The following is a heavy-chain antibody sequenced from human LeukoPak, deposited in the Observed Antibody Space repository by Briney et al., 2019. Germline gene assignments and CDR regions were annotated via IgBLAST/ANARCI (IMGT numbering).Heavy chain of an antibody. CDR3: AKDRVRGNYFDY. Sequence: GGSLRLSCAASGFTFSSYAMHWVRQAPGKGLEYVSSISSNGGSTYYANSVKGRFTISRDNSKNTLYLQMGSLRGEDMAVYYCAKDRVRGNYFDYWGQGTLVTVSS. CDR1: GFTFSSYA. J-gene: IGHJ4*02. V-gene: IGHV3-64*01. D-gene: IGHD3-10*01. CDR2: ISSNGGST.